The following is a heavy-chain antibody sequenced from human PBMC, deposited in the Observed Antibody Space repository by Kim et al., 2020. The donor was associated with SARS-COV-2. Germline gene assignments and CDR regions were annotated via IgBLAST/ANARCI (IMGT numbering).Heavy chain of an antibody. J-gene: IGHJ4*02. V-gene: IGHV3-30*04. CDR3: ARDLIPTVTTEEGGNFDC. Sequence: GGSLRLSCAASGFTFSSYAMHWVRQAPGKGLEWVAVISYDGSNKYYADSVKGRFTISRDNSKNTLYLQMNSLRAEDTAVYYCARDLIPTVTTEEGGNFDCWGQGALGTVSS. CDR1: GFTFSSYA. CDR2: ISYDGSNK. D-gene: IGHD4-17*01.